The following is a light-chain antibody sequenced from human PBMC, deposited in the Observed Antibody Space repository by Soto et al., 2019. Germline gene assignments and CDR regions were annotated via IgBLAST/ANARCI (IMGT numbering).Light chain of an antibody. V-gene: IGKV3-15*01. CDR2: GAS. Sequence: EVVMTQSPATVSVSPGEGVTLSCRASQTISTDLAWYQQKPGQAPRLLISGASTRATGVPARFSGGGPGTEFTLTISSLQSEDFAVYYCQQNNKWPPVTFGGGTKVEIK. CDR3: QQNNKWPPVT. J-gene: IGKJ4*01. CDR1: QTISTD.